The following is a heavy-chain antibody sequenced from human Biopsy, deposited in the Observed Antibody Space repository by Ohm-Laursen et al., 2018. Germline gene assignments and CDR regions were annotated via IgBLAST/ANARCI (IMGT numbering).Heavy chain of an antibody. CDR1: GFTFSNYA. CDR3: AKEVFSAVGTSGFDP. Sequence: SLGLSCTAFGFTFSNYAMSWVRQAPGKGLEWVSGISGSGGRTYYAESMKGRFTISRDNSKKTVYLQMKSLRAEDTAVYYCAKEVFSAVGTSGFDPWGQGTLVTVSS. CDR2: ISGSGGRT. J-gene: IGHJ5*02. D-gene: IGHD1/OR15-1a*01. V-gene: IGHV3-23*01.